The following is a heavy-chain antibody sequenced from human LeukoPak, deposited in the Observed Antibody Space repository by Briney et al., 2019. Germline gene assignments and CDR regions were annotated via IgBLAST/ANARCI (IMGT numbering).Heavy chain of an antibody. Sequence: SGGSLRLSCAASGFTFSSYGMSWDRQAPGKGLEWVSAISGSGGSTYYADSVKGRFTISRDNSKNTLYLQMNSLRAEDTAVYYCARAAAYSSGRFDYWGQGTLVTVSS. CDR2: ISGSGGST. D-gene: IGHD6-19*01. CDR1: GFTFSSYG. CDR3: ARAAAYSSGRFDY. J-gene: IGHJ4*02. V-gene: IGHV3-23*01.